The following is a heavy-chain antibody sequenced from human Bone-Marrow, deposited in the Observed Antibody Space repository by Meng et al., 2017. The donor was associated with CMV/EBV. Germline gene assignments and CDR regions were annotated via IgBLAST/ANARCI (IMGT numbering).Heavy chain of an antibody. CDR2: IYSGGST. V-gene: IGHV3-53*01. CDR3: AKVPAAIGRVLYFDD. J-gene: IGHJ4*01. D-gene: IGHD2-2*01. CDR1: GFTVSSNY. Sequence: GGSLRLSCAASGFTVSSNYMSWVRQAPGKGLEWVSVIYSGGSTYYADSVKGRFTISRDNSKNTLYLQMNSLRAEDTAVYYCAKVPAAIGRVLYFDDWGHGTLVTVSS.